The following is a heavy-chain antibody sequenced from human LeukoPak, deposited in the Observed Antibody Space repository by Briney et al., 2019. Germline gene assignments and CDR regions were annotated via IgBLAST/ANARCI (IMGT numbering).Heavy chain of an antibody. CDR2: IYYSGNT. CDR3: ARQTGSGLFILP. V-gene: IGHV4-39*01. D-gene: IGHD3/OR15-3a*01. Sequence: PSETLSLTCNVSGGSISNRAYYWAWIRQPPGKGLEWIGSIYYSGNTYYNASLKSQVSISIDTSKNQFSLRLTSVTAADTAVYYCARQTGSGLFILPGGQGTLVTVSS. CDR1: GGSISNRAYY. J-gene: IGHJ4*02.